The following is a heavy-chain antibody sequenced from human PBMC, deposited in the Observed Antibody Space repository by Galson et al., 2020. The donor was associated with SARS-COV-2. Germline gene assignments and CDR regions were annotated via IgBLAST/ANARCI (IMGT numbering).Heavy chain of an antibody. CDR1: GFTFSDYY. CDR3: ARDLGVGRWLQSTPFDY. J-gene: IGHJ4*02. CDR2: ISSSGRTI. D-gene: IGHD5-12*01. V-gene: IGHV3-11*01. Sequence: GGSLRLSCAASGFTFSDYYMSWIRQAPGKGLEWVSYISSSGRTIYYADSVKGRFTISRDNAKNSLYLQMNSLRAEDTAVYYCARDLGVGRWLQSTPFDYWGQGTLVTVSS.